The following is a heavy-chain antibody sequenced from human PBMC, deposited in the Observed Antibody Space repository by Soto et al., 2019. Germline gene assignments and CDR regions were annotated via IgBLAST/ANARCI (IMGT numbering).Heavy chain of an antibody. D-gene: IGHD5-18*01. CDR1: GGTFSSYA. J-gene: IGHJ4*02. Sequence: QVQLVQSGAEVKKPGSSVKVSCKASGGTFSSYAISWVRQAPGQGLEWMGGIIPIFGTANYAQKCQGRVTITADESTSTAYMELSSLRSEDTAVYYCARVYSYGRFWDYYFDYWGQGTLVTVSS. CDR2: IIPIFGTA. V-gene: IGHV1-69*01. CDR3: ARVYSYGRFWDYYFDY.